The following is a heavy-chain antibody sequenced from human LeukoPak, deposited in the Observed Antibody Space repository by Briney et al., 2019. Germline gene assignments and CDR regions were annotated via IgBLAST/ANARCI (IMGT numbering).Heavy chain of an antibody. CDR1: GFTFSSYA. V-gene: IGHV3-30-3*01. J-gene: IGHJ4*02. CDR2: ISYDGSNK. D-gene: IGHD7-27*01. CDR3: ATGPLLGGRTGFDY. Sequence: GGSLRLSCAASGFTFSSYAMHWVRQAPGKGLEWVAVISYDGSNKYYADSVKGRFTISRDNSKNTLYLQMNSLRAEDTAVYYCATGPLLGGRTGFDYWGQGTLVTVSS.